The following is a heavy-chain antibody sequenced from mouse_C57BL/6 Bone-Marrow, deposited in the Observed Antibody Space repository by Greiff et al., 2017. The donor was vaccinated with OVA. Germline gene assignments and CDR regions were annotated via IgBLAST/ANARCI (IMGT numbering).Heavy chain of an antibody. Sequence: EVQVVESGPELVKPGASMKISCKASGYSFTDYNMNWVKQSNGKSLEWIGVINPNYGTTSYNQKFKGKATLTVDQSSSTAYMQLNSLTSEDSAVYYCARVDGYWYFDVWGTGTTVTVSS. CDR2: INPNYGTT. CDR1: GYSFTDYN. V-gene: IGHV1-39*01. D-gene: IGHD2-3*01. CDR3: ARVDGYWYFDV. J-gene: IGHJ1*03.